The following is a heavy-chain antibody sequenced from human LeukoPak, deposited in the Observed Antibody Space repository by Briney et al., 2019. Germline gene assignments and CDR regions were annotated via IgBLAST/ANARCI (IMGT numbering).Heavy chain of an antibody. CDR2: IKSKADGGTT. D-gene: IGHD3-16*01. J-gene: IGHJ4*02. Sequence: GGSLRLSCAAYGFTFSNAWMSWVRQGPGKGLEWVGRIKSKADGGTTDYVAPVKGRFTISRDDSKNTVYLQMNGLKTEDTAVYYCTTDGGDYDDYWGQGTLVTVSS. CDR3: TTDGGDYDDY. CDR1: GFTFSNAW. V-gene: IGHV3-15*01.